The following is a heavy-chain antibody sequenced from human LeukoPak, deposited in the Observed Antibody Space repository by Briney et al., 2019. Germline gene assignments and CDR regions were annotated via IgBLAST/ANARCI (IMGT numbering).Heavy chain of an antibody. J-gene: IGHJ1*01. CDR1: GFTFGDYA. V-gene: IGHV3-49*04. Sequence: GGSLRLSCTASGFTFGDYAMSWVRQAPGKGLEWIGFIRSKTYGGTTEYAASVKGRFTISRDDSKSIAYLQMNSLKTGDTAVYYCTRNRGYSSGPGRSNEYFHDWGQGTLVTVSS. CDR2: IRSKTYGGTT. CDR3: TRNRGYSSGPGRSNEYFHD. D-gene: IGHD5-18*01.